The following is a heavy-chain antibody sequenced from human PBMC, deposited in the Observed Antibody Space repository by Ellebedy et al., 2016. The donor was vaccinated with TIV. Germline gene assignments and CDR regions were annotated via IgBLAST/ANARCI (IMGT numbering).Heavy chain of an antibody. CDR2: ISYDGSNK. J-gene: IGHJ4*02. Sequence: GGSLRLSCAASGFTFSSYAMHWVRQAPGKGLEWVAVISYDGSNKYYADSVKGRFTISRDNSKNTLYLQMNSLRAEDTAVYYCARIYGDYEDYWGQGTLVTVSS. CDR1: GFTFSSYA. V-gene: IGHV3-30*01. D-gene: IGHD4-17*01. CDR3: ARIYGDYEDY.